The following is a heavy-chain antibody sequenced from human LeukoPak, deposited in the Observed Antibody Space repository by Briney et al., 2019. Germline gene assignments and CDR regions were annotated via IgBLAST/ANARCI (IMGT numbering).Heavy chain of an antibody. CDR3: AKNVGSGWYFHFDY. J-gene: IGHJ4*02. CDR2: INDDGRST. D-gene: IGHD6-19*01. V-gene: IGHV3-74*01. Sequence: GGSLRLSCAASGFTFSSYWMHWVRQAPGKGLVGVSRINDDGRSTSYADSVKGRFTISRDNAKNSLYLQMNSLRAEDTALCYCAKNVGSGWYFHFDYWGQGTLVTVSS. CDR1: GFTFSSYW.